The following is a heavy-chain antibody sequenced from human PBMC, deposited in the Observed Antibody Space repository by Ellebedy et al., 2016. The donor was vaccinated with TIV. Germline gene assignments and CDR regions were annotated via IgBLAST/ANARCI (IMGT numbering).Heavy chain of an antibody. D-gene: IGHD4-17*01. CDR3: ASRTRGDYPYFDF. CDR2: IYSGGTT. CDR1: GFTVSNHY. J-gene: IGHJ4*02. Sequence: GESLKISCAASGFTVSNHYMSWVRQAPGKGLEWVSLIYSGGTTYYADSVKGRFTISRDNSKNTLYLQMNSLRAEDTALYYYASRTRGDYPYFDFWGQGTLVTVSS. V-gene: IGHV3-53*01.